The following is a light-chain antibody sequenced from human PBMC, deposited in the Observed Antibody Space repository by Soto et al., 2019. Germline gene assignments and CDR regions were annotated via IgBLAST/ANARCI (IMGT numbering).Light chain of an antibody. Sequence: EVVLTQSPATLSLSPGERATLSCRASQSVSRYLAWYQQKPGQAPRLLIYDASNRATGIPARFSGSGSGTDFTLTISSLEPEDFAVYYCQQSDNGGTFGPGTRVDI. V-gene: IGKV3-11*01. CDR2: DAS. CDR1: QSVSRY. J-gene: IGKJ3*01. CDR3: QQSDNGGT.